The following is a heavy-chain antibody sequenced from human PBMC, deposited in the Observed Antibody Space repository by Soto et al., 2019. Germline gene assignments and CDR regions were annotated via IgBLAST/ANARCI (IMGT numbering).Heavy chain of an antibody. CDR2: MNPNSGNT. J-gene: IGHJ6*02. CDR3: ARVEATPSYYSGMDV. V-gene: IGHV1-8*01. Sequence: QVQLVQSGAEVKKPGASVKVSCKASGYTFTSYDINWVRQATGQGLEWMGWMNPNSGNTGYAQKFQGRVTMTRNTSITTAYMALSSLRSEDTAVYYCARVEATPSYYSGMDVWGQGTTVTVSS. CDR1: GYTFTSYD.